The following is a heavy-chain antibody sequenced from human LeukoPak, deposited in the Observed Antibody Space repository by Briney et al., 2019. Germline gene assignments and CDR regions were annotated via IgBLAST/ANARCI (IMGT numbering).Heavy chain of an antibody. Sequence: ASVRVSCKASGYTFTSYDINWVRQATGQGPEWMGWMSPNSGNTGYAQKFQGRVTMTRSTSMSTAYMELSSLRSEDTAVYYCARGPPNWGYDYWGQGTLVTVSS. V-gene: IGHV1-8*01. J-gene: IGHJ4*02. CDR3: ARGPPNWGYDY. D-gene: IGHD7-27*01. CDR2: MSPNSGNT. CDR1: GYTFTSYD.